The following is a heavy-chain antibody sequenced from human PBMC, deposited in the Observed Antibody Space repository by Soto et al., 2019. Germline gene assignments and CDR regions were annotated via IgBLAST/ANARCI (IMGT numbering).Heavy chain of an antibody. D-gene: IGHD3-16*01. CDR3: ARDLYAWGIWYGMDV. CDR1: GGSISSYY. CDR2: IYSSGST. J-gene: IGHJ6*02. Sequence: SETLSLTCTVSGGSISSYYWSWIRQPAGKGLEWIGRIYSSGSTNYNPSLNSRVTMSLDTSKNQLSLRLNSVAAADTAVYYCARDLYAWGIWYGMDVGGRGTTVTVSS. V-gene: IGHV4-4*07.